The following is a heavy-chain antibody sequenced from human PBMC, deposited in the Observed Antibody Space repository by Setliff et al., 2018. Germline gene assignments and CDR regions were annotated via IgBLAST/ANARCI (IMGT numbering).Heavy chain of an antibody. J-gene: IGHJ3*01. CDR3: ARGEAGYYEAFDV. CDR1: GYTFISYD. Sequence: ASVKVSCKASGYTFISYDINWVRQAPGQGLEWMGWIGAYNGNTKYAQKFQGRVTLTPETSPNTAYMELRSLRSDDAAVYYCARGEAGYYEAFDVWGQGTMVTVSS. CDR2: IGAYNGNT. V-gene: IGHV1-18*01. D-gene: IGHD3-9*01.